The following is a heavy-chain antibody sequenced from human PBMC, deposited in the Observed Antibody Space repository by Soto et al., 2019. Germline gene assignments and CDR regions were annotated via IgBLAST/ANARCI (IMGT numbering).Heavy chain of an antibody. J-gene: IGHJ4*01. CDR3: ARVSPAIAVADY. CDR2: TSYDGSNT. V-gene: IGHV3-30-3*01. D-gene: IGHD6-19*01. CDR1: GFTFNSYA. Sequence: GGSLRLSCAASGFTFNSYAIHWVRQAPGKGLEWVAVTSYDGSNTYYADSVKGRFTISRDNSKNSVYVQMNSLRPEDTAVYYCARVSPAIAVADYWGHGTLVTVSS.